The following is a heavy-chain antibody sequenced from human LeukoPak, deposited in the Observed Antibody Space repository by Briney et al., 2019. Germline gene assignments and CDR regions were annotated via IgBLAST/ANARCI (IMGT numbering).Heavy chain of an antibody. J-gene: IGHJ4*02. CDR3: ARTTGYSSSWHDY. Sequence: SETLSLTCTVSGVSISGHYWTWIRQPPGKGLEWIGYIYYRGSTSYNPSLKSRVTMSLDTSKNQFSLKLSSVTAADTAVYYCARTTGYSSSWHDYWGQGILVTISS. V-gene: IGHV4-59*11. CDR1: GVSISGHY. CDR2: IYYRGST. D-gene: IGHD6-13*01.